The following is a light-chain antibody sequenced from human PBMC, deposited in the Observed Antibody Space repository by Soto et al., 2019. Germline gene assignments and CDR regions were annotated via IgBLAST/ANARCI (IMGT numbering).Light chain of an antibody. CDR1: SSDVGGYNY. CDR3: CSYSGGCTLDV. CDR2: DVS. J-gene: IGLJ3*02. Sequence: QSALTQPRSVSGSPGQSVTISCTGTSSDVGGYNYVSWYQQHPGKAPKLMIYDVSKRPSGVPDRFSGSKSGNTASLTISGLQAEDEADYYCCSYSGGCTLDVFGGGTKLTVL. V-gene: IGLV2-11*01.